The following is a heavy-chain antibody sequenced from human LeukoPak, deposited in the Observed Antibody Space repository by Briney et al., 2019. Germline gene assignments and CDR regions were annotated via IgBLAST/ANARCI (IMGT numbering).Heavy chain of an antibody. J-gene: IGHJ4*02. V-gene: IGHV4-39*07. Sequence: SETLSLTCTVSGGSISSGDYYWRWIRQRPGKGLEWIGEIDHSGSTNYNPSLKSRVTISVDTSKNQFSLKLSSVTAADTAVYYCARARDSYYDFWSGYYDFDYWGQGTLVTVSS. CDR3: ARARDSYYDFWSGYYDFDY. CDR1: GGSISSGDYY. CDR2: IDHSGST. D-gene: IGHD3-3*01.